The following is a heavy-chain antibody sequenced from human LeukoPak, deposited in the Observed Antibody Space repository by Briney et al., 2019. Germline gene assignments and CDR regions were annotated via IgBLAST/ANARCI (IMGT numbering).Heavy chain of an antibody. CDR1: GFTFDDYA. Sequence: GGSLRLSCAASGFTFDDYAMPWVRQAPGKGLEWVSGISWNSGSIGYADSVKGRFTISRDNAKNSLYLQMNSLRAEDTALYYCAKGRFLSTSYFDYWGQGTLVTVSS. V-gene: IGHV3-9*01. CDR2: ISWNSGSI. J-gene: IGHJ4*02. CDR3: AKGRFLSTSYFDY. D-gene: IGHD2/OR15-2a*01.